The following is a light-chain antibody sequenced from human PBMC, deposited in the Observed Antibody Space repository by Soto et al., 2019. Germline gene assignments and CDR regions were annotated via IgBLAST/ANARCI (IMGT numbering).Light chain of an antibody. V-gene: IGLV2-14*03. CDR1: SSDIGAYDY. CDR2: DVS. J-gene: IGLJ2*01. Sequence: QPVLTQPASVSGSPGQSITISCTGTSSDIGAYDYVSWYQQPPGKAPKLMIYDVSLRPSGVSNRFSRSMSGNTASLTVSGLQSEDDANYYFRSYTCSSTHVLFGGGTKLTFL. CDR3: RSYTCSSTHVL.